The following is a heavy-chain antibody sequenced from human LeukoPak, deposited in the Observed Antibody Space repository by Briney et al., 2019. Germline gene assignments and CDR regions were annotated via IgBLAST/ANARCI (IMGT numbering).Heavy chain of an antibody. V-gene: IGHV3-33*01. CDR1: GFTFSSYG. J-gene: IGHJ4*02. D-gene: IGHD3-22*01. CDR2: IWYDGSNK. CDR3: ARDHYYYDSSGYSQFFDY. Sequence: GRSLRLSCAASGFTFSSYGMHWVRQAPGKGLEWVAVIWYDGSNKYYADSVKGRFTISGDNSKNTLYLQMNSLRAEDTAVYYCARDHYYYDSSGYSQFFDYWGQGTLVTVSS.